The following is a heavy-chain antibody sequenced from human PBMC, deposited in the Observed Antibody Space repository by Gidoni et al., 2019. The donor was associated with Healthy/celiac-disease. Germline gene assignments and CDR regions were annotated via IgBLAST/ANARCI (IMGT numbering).Heavy chain of an antibody. CDR3: ERYGGGTYYYYGMDV. CDR1: GFTFSSYS. D-gene: IGHD1-26*01. CDR2: ISSSSSYI. Sequence: EVQLVESGGGLVKPGRSLRLSCAASGFTFSSYSMNWVRQAPGKGLEWVSSISSSSSYIYYADSVKGRFTISRDNAKNSLYLQMNSLRAEDTAVYYCERYGGGTYYYYGMDVWGQGTTVTVSS. J-gene: IGHJ6*02. V-gene: IGHV3-21*01.